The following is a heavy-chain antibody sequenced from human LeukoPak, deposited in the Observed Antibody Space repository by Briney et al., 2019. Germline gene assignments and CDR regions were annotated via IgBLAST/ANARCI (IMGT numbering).Heavy chain of an antibody. Sequence: ASVKVSCKASGYTFTDYYMHWVRQAPGQGLEWMGWINPNSGGTNYAQKFQGRVTMTRDTSMSTAYMELSRLRSEDTAVYYCAREEFDGQLEDYWGQGTLVTVSS. CDR3: AREEFDGQLEDY. V-gene: IGHV1-2*02. CDR1: GYTFTDYY. CDR2: INPNSGGT. D-gene: IGHD6-6*01. J-gene: IGHJ4*02.